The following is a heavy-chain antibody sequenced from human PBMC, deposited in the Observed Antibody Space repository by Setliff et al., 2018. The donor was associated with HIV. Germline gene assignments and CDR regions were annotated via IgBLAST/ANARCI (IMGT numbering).Heavy chain of an antibody. V-gene: IGHV4-34*01. CDR1: GGSFSGYY. D-gene: IGHD3-16*01. CDR2: INDIGST. Sequence: PSETLSLTCDVYGGSFSGYYWSWIRQSPEKGLERIGEINDIGSTKYNPSLKSRFTISADIPNNQFSLKLSSVTAADTAVYYCARMITFGGVHWFFDLWGRGTLVTVSS. J-gene: IGHJ2*01. CDR3: ARMITFGGVHWFFDL.